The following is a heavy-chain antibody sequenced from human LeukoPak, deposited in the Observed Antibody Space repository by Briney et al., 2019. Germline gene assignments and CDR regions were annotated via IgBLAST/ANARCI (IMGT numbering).Heavy chain of an antibody. J-gene: IGHJ6*04. Sequence: GGSLRLSCEASGFILSSYSMNWVRQAPGKGLVWVSSISSSGSYIFYADSVKGRFTISRDTAKNSLYLQMNSLRAEDTAVYYCARPKTIQLDAMDVWGKGTTVTVSP. CDR1: GFILSSYS. CDR3: ARPKTIQLDAMDV. CDR2: ISSSGSYI. V-gene: IGHV3-21*01. D-gene: IGHD5-24*01.